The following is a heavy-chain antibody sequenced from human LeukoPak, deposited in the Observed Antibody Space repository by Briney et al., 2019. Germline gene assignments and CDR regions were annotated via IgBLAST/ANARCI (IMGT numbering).Heavy chain of an antibody. CDR3: ARDGVEYGSGGFYFDY. V-gene: IGHV3-48*01. D-gene: IGHD3-10*01. CDR1: GFSFSSYN. CDR2: ISRGSTTI. J-gene: IGHJ4*02. Sequence: GGSLRLSCGASGFSFSSYNMNWVRQAPGEGLEWVSSISRGSTTIYYADSVKGRFTISRDNAKNSLYLQMNSLRAEDTAVYYCARDGVEYGSGGFYFDYWGQGTLVTVSS.